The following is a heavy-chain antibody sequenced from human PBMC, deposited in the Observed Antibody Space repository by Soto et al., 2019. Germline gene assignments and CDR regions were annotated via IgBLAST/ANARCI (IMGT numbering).Heavy chain of an antibody. Sequence: QVQLVESGGGVVQPGRSLRLSCAASGFTFSSYGMHWVRQAPGKGLEGVAVIWYDGSNKYYADSVKGRFTISRDNSKNTLYLQMNSLRAEDTAVYYCARAFRSSTSSRRIFGVVTPGVEYWGQGSMVTVSS. CDR3: ARAFRSSTSSRRIFGVVTPGVEY. D-gene: IGHD3-3*02. J-gene: IGHJ4*02. CDR2: IWYDGSNK. CDR1: GFTFSSYG. V-gene: IGHV3-33*01.